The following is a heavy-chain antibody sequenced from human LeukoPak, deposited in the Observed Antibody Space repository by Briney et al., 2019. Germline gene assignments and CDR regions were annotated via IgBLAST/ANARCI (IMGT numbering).Heavy chain of an antibody. J-gene: IGHJ4*02. V-gene: IGHV5-51*01. CDR2: IYPGDSDT. CDR3: ARLGSPYSGYDLGDY. D-gene: IGHD5-12*01. Sequence: GESLKISCKGSGYSFTSYWIGWVRQMPGRGLEWMGIIYPGDSDTRYSPSFQGQVTISADKSISTAYLQWSSLKASDTAMYYCARLGSPYSGYDLGDYWGQGTLVTVSS. CDR1: GYSFTSYW.